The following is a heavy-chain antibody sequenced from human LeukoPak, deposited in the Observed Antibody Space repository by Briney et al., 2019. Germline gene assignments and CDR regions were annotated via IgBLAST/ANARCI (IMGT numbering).Heavy chain of an antibody. J-gene: IGHJ4*02. CDR1: GGSISSSSYY. V-gene: IGHV4-39*07. CDR2: IYYSGST. CDR3: ARGVAARPRPYYFDY. D-gene: IGHD6-6*01. Sequence: SETLSLTCTVSGGSISSSSYYWGWIRQPPGKGLEWIGSIYYSGSTYYNPSLKSRVTISVDTSKNQFSLKLSSVTAADTAVYYCARGVAARPRPYYFDYWGQGTLVTVSS.